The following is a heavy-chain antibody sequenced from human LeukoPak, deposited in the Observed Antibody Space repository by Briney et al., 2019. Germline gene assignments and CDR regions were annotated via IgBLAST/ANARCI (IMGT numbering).Heavy chain of an antibody. V-gene: IGHV4-38-2*01. D-gene: IGHD2/OR15-2a*01. Sequence: LETLSLTCAISGHSTTRGYYWAWFRQSPGKGLEWIATFFQSHKSFYNASLESRVTMSLDTSKSQFSLNLTSVTAADTAVYSCARVLSFPYLLDSWGRGTQVTVSS. CDR2: FFQSHKS. CDR1: GHSTTRGYY. CDR3: ARVLSFPYLLDS. J-gene: IGHJ4*02.